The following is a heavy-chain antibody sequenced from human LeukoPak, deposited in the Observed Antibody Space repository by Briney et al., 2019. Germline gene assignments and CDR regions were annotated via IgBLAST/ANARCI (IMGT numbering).Heavy chain of an antibody. J-gene: IGHJ3*02. CDR1: GFTFSRYA. D-gene: IGHD3-22*01. CDR3: AKDDTMIVVGPYAFDI. V-gene: IGHV3-23*01. CDR2: ISGSGGST. Sequence: GGSLRLSCAASGFTFSRYAMSWVRQAPGKGLEWVSAISGSGGSTYYADSVKGRFTISRDNSKNTLYLQMNSLRAEDTAVYYCAKDDTMIVVGPYAFDIWGQGTMVTVSS.